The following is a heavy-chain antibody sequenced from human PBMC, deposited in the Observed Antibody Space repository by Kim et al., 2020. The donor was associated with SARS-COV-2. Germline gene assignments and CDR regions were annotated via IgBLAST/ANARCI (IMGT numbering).Heavy chain of an antibody. Sequence: GGSLRLSCAASGFTFSTYGMHWVRQTPDKGLEWVALIWYGGSKTYYSDSVKGRFTISRDNSKNTVYLQRNSLRVEDTAVYYVARNPRFGSHDYWISFDY. CDR1: GFTFSTYG. J-gene: IGHJ4*01. CDR2: IWYGGSKT. CDR3: ARNPRFGSHDYWISFDY. V-gene: IGHV3-30*02. D-gene: IGHD3-3*01.